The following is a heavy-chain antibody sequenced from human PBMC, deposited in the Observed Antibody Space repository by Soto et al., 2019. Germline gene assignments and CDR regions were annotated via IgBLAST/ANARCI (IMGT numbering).Heavy chain of an antibody. J-gene: IGHJ3*02. CDR2: IIPIFGTA. D-gene: IGHD6-13*01. V-gene: IGHV1-69*01. CDR1: GGTFSSYA. Sequence: QVQLVQSGAEVKKPGSSVKVSCKASGGTFSSYAISWVRQAPGQGLEWMGGIIPIFGTANYAQKFQGRVTITADELTSTAYRERSRLSSKDTAIYYCARTEVGSSCENAFDIWGQGTMVSVSS. CDR3: ARTEVGSSCENAFDI.